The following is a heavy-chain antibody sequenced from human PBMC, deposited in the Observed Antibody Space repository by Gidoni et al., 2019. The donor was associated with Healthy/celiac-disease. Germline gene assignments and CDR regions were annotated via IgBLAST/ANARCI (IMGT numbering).Heavy chain of an antibody. J-gene: IGHJ4*02. CDR3: ASRTEVTTGAFDY. CDR2: IYYSGST. CDR1: GGSISSSSHY. D-gene: IGHD4-17*01. Sequence: QLQLQESGPGLVKPPETLSLTCTVPGGSISSSSHYWGWIRQPPGKGLEWIGSIYYSGSTYYNPSLKSRVTISVDTAKNQFSLKLSSVTAADTAVYYCASRTEVTTGAFDYWGQGALVTVSS. V-gene: IGHV4-39*01.